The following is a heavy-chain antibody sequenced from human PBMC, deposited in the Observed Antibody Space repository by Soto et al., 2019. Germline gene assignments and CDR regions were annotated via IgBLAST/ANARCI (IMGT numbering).Heavy chain of an antibody. CDR2: INHSGST. D-gene: IGHD2-15*01. J-gene: IGHJ4*02. Sequence: QVQLQQWGAGLLKPSETLSLTCAVYGGSFSGYYWSWIRQFPGKGLEWIGEINHSGSTNYNPSLKSRVTISVDTSKNQFPLKLSSVTAADTAVYYCAREECSGGNCYEFDYWGQGTLVTVSS. CDR1: GGSFSGYY. CDR3: AREECSGGNCYEFDY. V-gene: IGHV4-34*01.